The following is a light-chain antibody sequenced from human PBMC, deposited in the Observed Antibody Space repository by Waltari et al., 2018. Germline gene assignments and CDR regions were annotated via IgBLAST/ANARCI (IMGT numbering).Light chain of an antibody. CDR1: NSDVGGYNY. V-gene: IGLV2-14*03. CDR3: SSYTSSSPYV. J-gene: IGLJ1*01. CDR2: DVS. Sequence: QSALTQPASVSGSPGQSITISCTGINSDVGGYNYVSWYQQYPGKAPKLMIYDVSNRPSGVSNRFSGSKSGNTASLTISGLQAEDEADYYCSSYTSSSPYVFGTGTKVTVL.